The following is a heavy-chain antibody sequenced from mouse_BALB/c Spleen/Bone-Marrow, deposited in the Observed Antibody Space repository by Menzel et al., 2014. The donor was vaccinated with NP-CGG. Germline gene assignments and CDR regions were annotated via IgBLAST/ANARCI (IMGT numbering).Heavy chain of an antibody. CDR3: ARHAYYDQTEVSFVY. CDR2: ISGDGRXT. D-gene: IGHD2-4*01. Sequence: LVESGGGLVKSGGSLKLSCAASGFSFSNYGMSWVRQTQEKRLERVATISGDGRXTFYSYSVNVLFTISIYNAKNNLYLQLSSLRSDDTALYYCARHAYYDQTEVSFVYWGQGTLVTVSA. CDR1: GFSFSNYG. V-gene: IGHV5-9-2*01. J-gene: IGHJ3*01.